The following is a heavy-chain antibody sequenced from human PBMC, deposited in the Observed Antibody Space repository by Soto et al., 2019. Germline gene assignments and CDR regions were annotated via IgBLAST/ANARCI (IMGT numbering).Heavy chain of an antibody. V-gene: IGHV4-31*03. D-gene: IGHD6-13*01. CDR1: GGSISSGGYY. J-gene: IGHJ5*02. CDR3: ARAKKGIAAAENWFDH. Sequence: PXETLSLTCTVSGGSISSGGYYWSWIRQHPGKGLEWIGYIYYSGSTYYNPSLKSRVTISVDTSKNQFSLKLSSVTAADTAVYYCARAKKGIAAAENWFDHWGQGTLVTVSS. CDR2: IYYSGST.